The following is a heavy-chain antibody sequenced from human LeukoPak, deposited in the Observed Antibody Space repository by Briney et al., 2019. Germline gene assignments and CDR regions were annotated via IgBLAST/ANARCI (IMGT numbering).Heavy chain of an antibody. CDR2: ISYDGSNK. V-gene: IGHV3-30-3*01. J-gene: IGHJ4*02. Sequence: GGSLRLSCTASGFTFSSYAMHLVRQAPGRGLEWVAVISYDGSNKYYADSVKGRFTISRDNSKNTLYLQMNSLRAEDTAVYYCARDPGISYDDYGFDYWGQGTLVTVSS. D-gene: IGHD4-17*01. CDR1: GFTFSSYA. CDR3: ARDPGISYDDYGFDY.